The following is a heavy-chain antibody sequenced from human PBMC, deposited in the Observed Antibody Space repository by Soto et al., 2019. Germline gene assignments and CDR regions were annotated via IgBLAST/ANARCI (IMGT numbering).Heavy chain of an antibody. CDR3: ARVIGIAVAGTNVYYYYGMDV. CDR1: GGSISSSNW. D-gene: IGHD6-19*01. CDR2: IYHSGST. Sequence: PSETLSLICAVSGGSISSSNWWSWVRQPPGKGLEWIGEIYHSGSTNYNPSLKSRVTISVDKSKNQFSLKLSSVTAADTAVYYCARVIGIAVAGTNVYYYYGMDVWGQGTTVTVS. J-gene: IGHJ6*02. V-gene: IGHV4-4*02.